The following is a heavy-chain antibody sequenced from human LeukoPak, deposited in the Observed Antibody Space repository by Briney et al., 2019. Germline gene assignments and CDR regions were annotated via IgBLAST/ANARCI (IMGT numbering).Heavy chain of an antibody. Sequence: PGGSLRLSCAASGFTFSDYYMSWIRQAPGKGLEWVSYISSSGSTIYYADSVKGRFTISRDNAKNSLYLQMNSLRAEDTAVYYCARGSIFGVVEYYYGMDVWGQGTTVTVSS. CDR2: ISSSGSTI. CDR1: GFTFSDYY. D-gene: IGHD3-3*01. J-gene: IGHJ6*02. V-gene: IGHV3-11*01. CDR3: ARGSIFGVVEYYYGMDV.